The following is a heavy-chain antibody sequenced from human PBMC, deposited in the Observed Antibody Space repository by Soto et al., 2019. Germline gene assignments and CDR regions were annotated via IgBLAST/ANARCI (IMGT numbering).Heavy chain of an antibody. CDR3: ARDGNGQRGSPH. Sequence: VQLVESGGGLIQAGGSLRLSCAVSGFTVSNTFMMWVRQAPGKGLEWVSLIYRGGSISYADSVKGRFTISRDGSMNMLYLQMNSLTAEDTAVYYCARDGNGQRGSPHWGQGTLVTVSS. CDR1: GFTVSNTF. D-gene: IGHD3-16*01. CDR2: IYRGGSI. J-gene: IGHJ4*02. V-gene: IGHV3-53*02.